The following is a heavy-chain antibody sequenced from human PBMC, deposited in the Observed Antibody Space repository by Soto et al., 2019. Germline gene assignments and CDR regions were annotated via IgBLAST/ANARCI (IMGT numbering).Heavy chain of an antibody. J-gene: IGHJ4*02. Sequence: ASVKVSCKASGGTFSSYAISWVRQAPGQGLEWMGGIIPIFGTANYAQKFQGRVTITADESTSTAYMELSSLRSEDTAVYYCALYYYDSSGYYGRFDYWGQGTLVTVSS. D-gene: IGHD3-22*01. CDR2: IIPIFGTA. CDR3: ALYYYDSSGYYGRFDY. CDR1: GGTFSSYA. V-gene: IGHV1-69*13.